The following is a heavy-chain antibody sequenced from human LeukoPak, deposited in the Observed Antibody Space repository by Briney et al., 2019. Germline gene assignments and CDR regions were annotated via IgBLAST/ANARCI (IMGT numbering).Heavy chain of an antibody. D-gene: IGHD2-2*01. CDR1: GFTFSSYS. J-gene: IGHJ4*02. Sequence: PGGSLRLSCAASGFTFSSYSMNWVRQAPGKGLEWVSYISSSSSTIYYADSVKGRFTISRDNAKNSLYLQMNSLRAEDTAVYYCAQDIVVVPAAKGREFDYWGQGTLVTVSS. CDR3: AQDIVVVPAAKGREFDY. V-gene: IGHV3-48*01. CDR2: ISSSSSTI.